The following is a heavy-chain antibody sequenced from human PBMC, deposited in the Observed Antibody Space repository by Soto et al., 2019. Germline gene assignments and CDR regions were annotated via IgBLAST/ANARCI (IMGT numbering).Heavy chain of an antibody. D-gene: IGHD3-22*01. CDR3: ARDVGYYDSSGSYFDY. V-gene: IGHV4-59*01. CDR2: IYYSGST. CDR1: GGSISSYY. J-gene: IGHJ4*02. Sequence: SDTLSLTCTVSGGSISSYYWSWIRQPPGKGLEWIGYIYYSGSTNYNPSLKSRVTISVDTSKNQFSLKLSSVTAADTAVYYCARDVGYYDSSGSYFDYWGQGTLVTVSS.